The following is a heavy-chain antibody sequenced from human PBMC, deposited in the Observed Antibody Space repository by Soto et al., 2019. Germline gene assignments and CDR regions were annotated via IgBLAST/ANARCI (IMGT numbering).Heavy chain of an antibody. V-gene: IGHV1-8*01. CDR1: GYTFTSYD. Sequence: QVQLVQSGAEVKKPGASVKVSCKASGYTFTSYDINWVRQATGQGLEWMGWMNPNSGNTGYAHKFQGRVTMTRNTSISTAYMELSSLRSDDTAVSYCAISVEWLASFDYWGQGTLVTVSS. J-gene: IGHJ4*02. CDR3: AISVEWLASFDY. CDR2: MNPNSGNT. D-gene: IGHD6-19*01.